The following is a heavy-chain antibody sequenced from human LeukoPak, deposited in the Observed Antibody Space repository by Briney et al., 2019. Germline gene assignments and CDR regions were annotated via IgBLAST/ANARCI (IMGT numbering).Heavy chain of an antibody. CDR1: GFTFSSYG. CDR3: AKVRQIGYCSSTSCPLLYFDY. J-gene: IGHJ4*02. D-gene: IGHD2-2*03. Sequence: PGGSLRLSCAASGFTFSSYGMHWVRQAPGKGLEWVAFIRYDGSNKYYADSVKGRFTISRDNSKNTLYLQMNSLRAEDTAVYYCAKVRQIGYCSSTSCPLLYFDYWGQGTLVTVSS. CDR2: IRYDGSNK. V-gene: IGHV3-30*02.